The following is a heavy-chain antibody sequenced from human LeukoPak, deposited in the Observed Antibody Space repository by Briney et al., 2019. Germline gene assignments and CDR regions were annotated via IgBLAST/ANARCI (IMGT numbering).Heavy chain of an antibody. D-gene: IGHD6-13*01. Sequence: ASVKVSCKASGYTFTGCYVHWVRQAPGQGLEWMGWINPNSGGTNNAQKFQGRVTMTRDTSISTAYMELSRLRSDDTAVYYCARGSSSWYTDGNWYFDLWGRGTLVTVSS. CDR2: INPNSGGT. CDR3: ARGSSSWYTDGNWYFDL. V-gene: IGHV1-2*02. J-gene: IGHJ2*01. CDR1: GYTFTGCY.